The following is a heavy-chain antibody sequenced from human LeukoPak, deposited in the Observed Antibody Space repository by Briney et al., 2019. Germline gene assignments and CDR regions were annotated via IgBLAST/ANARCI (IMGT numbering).Heavy chain of an antibody. V-gene: IGHV4-34*01. CDR1: GGSFSGYY. Sequence: PSETLSLTCAVYGGSFSGYYWSWIRQPPGKGLEWIGEINHSGSTNYNPSLKSRVTVSADPSKTQFSLKLTSVTAADTAVYYCATRGDYSDTSGNSYDALDIWGQGTMVTVSS. J-gene: IGHJ3*02. CDR2: INHSGST. CDR3: ATRGDYSDTSGNSYDALDI. D-gene: IGHD3-22*01.